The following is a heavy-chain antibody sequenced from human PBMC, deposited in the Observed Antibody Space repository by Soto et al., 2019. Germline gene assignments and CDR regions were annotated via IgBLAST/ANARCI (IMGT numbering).Heavy chain of an antibody. D-gene: IGHD2-2*01. CDR1: GFTFSNYW. CDR3: TREVPVTNFDY. V-gene: IGHV3-74*01. Sequence: GGSLRLSCAASGFTFSNYWMYWVRQAPGKGLVWVSRINSDGSSTSYADSVKGRFTISRDNAKNTLYVQMNSLRVEDTAVYYCTREVPVTNFDYWGQGTLVTVSS. CDR2: INSDGSST. J-gene: IGHJ4*02.